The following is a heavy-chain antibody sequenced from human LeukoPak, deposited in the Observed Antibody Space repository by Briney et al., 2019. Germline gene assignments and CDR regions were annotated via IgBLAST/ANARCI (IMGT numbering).Heavy chain of an antibody. J-gene: IGHJ4*02. D-gene: IGHD3-10*01. CDR2: IRHDCTDL. Sequence: GGSLRLSCAASGFTFSTYSMNWVRQAPGKGLEWISFIRHDCTDLYYADSVKGRFTISRDNAKNPLYLQMNSLTAEDTAVYYCARDWFGETVWGRGTLVTVSS. CDR1: GFTFSTYS. CDR3: ARDWFGETV. V-gene: IGHV3-48*01.